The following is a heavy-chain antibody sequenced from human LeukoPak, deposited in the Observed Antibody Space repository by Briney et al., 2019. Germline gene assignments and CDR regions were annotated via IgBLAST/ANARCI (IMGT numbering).Heavy chain of an antibody. CDR1: GFTFSSYS. Sequence: PGGSLRLSCAASGFTFSSYSMNWVRQPPAKGLEWVSSISSSSSYIYYADSVKGRFTISRDNAKNSLYLQMNSLRAEDTAVYYCARDTIAAAVWFGPWGQGTLVTVSS. D-gene: IGHD6-13*01. CDR3: ARDTIAAAVWFGP. CDR2: ISSSSSYI. J-gene: IGHJ5*02. V-gene: IGHV3-21*01.